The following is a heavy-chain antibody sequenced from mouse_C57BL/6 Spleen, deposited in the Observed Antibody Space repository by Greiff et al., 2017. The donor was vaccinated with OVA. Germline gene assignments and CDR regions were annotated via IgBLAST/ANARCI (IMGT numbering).Heavy chain of an antibody. D-gene: IGHD1-1*01. Sequence: VQLQQPGTELVKPGASVKLSCKASGYTFTSYWMHWVKQRPGQGLEWIGNINPSNGGTNYNEKFKSKATLTVDKSSSTAYMQLSSLTSEDSAVYYCARSTYYYGSSYSPWYFDVWGTGTTVTVSS. J-gene: IGHJ1*03. CDR1: GYTFTSYW. CDR2: INPSNGGT. CDR3: ARSTYYYGSSYSPWYFDV. V-gene: IGHV1-53*01.